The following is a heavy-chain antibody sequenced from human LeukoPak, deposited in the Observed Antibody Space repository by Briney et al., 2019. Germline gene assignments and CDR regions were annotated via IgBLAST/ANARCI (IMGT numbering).Heavy chain of an antibody. V-gene: IGHV4-30-4*01. D-gene: IGHD5-18*01. J-gene: IGHJ4*02. Sequence: PSETLSLTCTVSGGSISSGDYYWSWIRQPPGKGLEWIGYIYYSGSTYYNPSLKSRVTISVDTSKNQFSLELSSVTAADTAVYYCARGGYSYGPDDYWGQGTLVTVSS. CDR1: GGSISSGDYY. CDR3: ARGGYSYGPDDY. CDR2: IYYSGST.